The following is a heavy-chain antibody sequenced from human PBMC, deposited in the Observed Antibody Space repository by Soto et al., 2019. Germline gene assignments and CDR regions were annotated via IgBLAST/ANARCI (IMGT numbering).Heavy chain of an antibody. CDR1: GASLNNYY. V-gene: IGHV4-4*07. Sequence: SETLSLTCAVSGASLNNYYWSWARQPAGKGLEWVGRIYTSGSTNYNPSLESRVTMSVDTSKNQFSLKLSSVTAADTAVYYCARGSLAPDYWGQGTLVTVSS. D-gene: IGHD1-26*01. CDR2: IYTSGST. J-gene: IGHJ4*02. CDR3: ARGSLAPDY.